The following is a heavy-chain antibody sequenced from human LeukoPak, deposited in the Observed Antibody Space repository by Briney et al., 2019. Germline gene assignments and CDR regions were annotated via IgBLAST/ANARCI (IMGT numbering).Heavy chain of an antibody. CDR2: IYTGGTT. Sequence: GGSLRLSCAASGFTVSSSNYMNWVRPAPGKGLEWVSGIYTGGTTYYTGSVKRRFTISRDNPNNTLYLQMHSRRAEDTAVYYCAREISRFGIWGQGTLVTVSS. CDR3: AREISRFGI. D-gene: IGHD3-16*01. J-gene: IGHJ4*02. CDR1: GFTVSSSNY. V-gene: IGHV3-66*01.